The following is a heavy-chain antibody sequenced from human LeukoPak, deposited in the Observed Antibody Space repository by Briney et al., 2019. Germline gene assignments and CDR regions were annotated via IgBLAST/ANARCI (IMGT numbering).Heavy chain of an antibody. Sequence: PSETLSLTCAVSGGSISSSNWWSWVRQPPGKGLEWIGEIYHSGSTNYNPSLKSRVTISVDKSKNQFSLKLSSVTAADTAVYYCARDGGYCSGGSCYRDGGGFGFDYWGQGTLVTVSS. CDR2: IYHSGST. J-gene: IGHJ4*02. D-gene: IGHD2-15*01. CDR3: ARDGGYCSGGSCYRDGGGFGFDY. V-gene: IGHV4-4*02. CDR1: GGSISSSNW.